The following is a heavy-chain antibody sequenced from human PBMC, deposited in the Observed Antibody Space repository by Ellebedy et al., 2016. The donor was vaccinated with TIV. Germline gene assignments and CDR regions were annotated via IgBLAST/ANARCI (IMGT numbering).Heavy chain of an antibody. CDR2: IYPGDSDT. J-gene: IGHJ4*02. D-gene: IGHD2-2*01. V-gene: IGHV5-51*01. CDR1: GYSFTSYW. CDR3: ARAPQIVVVPGAIPYYFDY. Sequence: GESLKISCKGSGYSFTSYWIGWVRQMPGKGLEWMGIIYPGDSDTRYSPSFQGQVTISADKSISTAYLQWSSLKASDTAMYYCARAPQIVVVPGAIPYYFDYWGQGTLVTVSS.